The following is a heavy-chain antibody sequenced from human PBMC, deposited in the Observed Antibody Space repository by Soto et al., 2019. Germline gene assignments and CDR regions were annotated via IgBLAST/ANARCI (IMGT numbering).Heavy chain of an antibody. CDR1: GCSVSSNSAA. J-gene: IGHJ5*02. V-gene: IGHV6-1*01. CDR2: TYYRSKWYN. Sequence: PXQTLSLAGAISGCSVSSNSAAWNWIRQSPSRGLEWLGRTYYRSKWYNDYAVSVKSRITINPDTSKNQFSLQLNSVTPEDTAVYYCARGASPIAAAADNWFDPWGQGTLVTVSS. D-gene: IGHD6-13*01. CDR3: ARGASPIAAAADNWFDP.